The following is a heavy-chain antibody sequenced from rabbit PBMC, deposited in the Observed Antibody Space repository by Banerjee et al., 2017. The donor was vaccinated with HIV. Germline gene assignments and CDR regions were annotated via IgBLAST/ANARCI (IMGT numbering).Heavy chain of an antibody. V-gene: IGHV1S45*01. J-gene: IGHJ4*01. CDR3: ARDLAGVIGWNFSL. CDR2: INAGSSGST. D-gene: IGHD4-1*01. CDR1: GIDFSSYG. Sequence: QEQLEESGGDLVKPGASLTLTCKASGIDFSSYGISWVRQAPGKGLEWIGCINAGSSGSTYYARWAKGRFTISKTSSTTVTLQMTSLTAADTATYFCARDLAGVIGWNFSLWGPGTLVTVS.